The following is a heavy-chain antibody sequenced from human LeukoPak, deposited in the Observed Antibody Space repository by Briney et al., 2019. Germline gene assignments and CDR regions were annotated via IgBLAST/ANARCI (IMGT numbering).Heavy chain of an antibody. CDR3: ARALDEGARFDY. Sequence: QAGGSLRLSCAASGFTFSSYAMHWVRQAPGKGLEWVAVISYDGSNKYYADSVKGRFTISRDNSKNTLYLQMNSLRAEDTAVYYCARALDEGARFDYWGQGTLVTVSS. CDR2: ISYDGSNK. CDR1: GFTFSSYA. V-gene: IGHV3-30-3*01. J-gene: IGHJ4*02.